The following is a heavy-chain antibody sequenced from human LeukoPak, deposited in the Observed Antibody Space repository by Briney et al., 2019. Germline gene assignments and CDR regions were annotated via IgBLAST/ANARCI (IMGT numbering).Heavy chain of an antibody. J-gene: IGHJ5*02. Sequence: GGSLRLSCAGSGFPFSIYGMNWVRQAPGKGLEWVSGISPGGGPTYYADSVKGRFTISRDDSKNTLYLQMNNLRAEDTAVYYCAKVAAGTFDPWGQGTLVTVSS. CDR1: GFPFSIYG. CDR2: ISPGGGPT. V-gene: IGHV3-23*01. D-gene: IGHD6-13*01. CDR3: AKVAAGTFDP.